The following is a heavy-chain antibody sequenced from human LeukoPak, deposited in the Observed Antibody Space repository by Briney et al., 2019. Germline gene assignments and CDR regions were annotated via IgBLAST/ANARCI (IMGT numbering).Heavy chain of an antibody. CDR1: GFTFSSYA. Sequence: TGGSLRLSRAASGFTFSSYAMSWVRQAPGKGLEWVSAISGSGGSTYYADSVKGRFTISRDNSKNTLYLQMNSLRAEETAVYYCAKDPYDSSGYYYDYWGQGTLVTVSS. D-gene: IGHD3-22*01. CDR3: AKDPYDSSGYYYDY. J-gene: IGHJ4*02. CDR2: ISGSGGST. V-gene: IGHV3-23*01.